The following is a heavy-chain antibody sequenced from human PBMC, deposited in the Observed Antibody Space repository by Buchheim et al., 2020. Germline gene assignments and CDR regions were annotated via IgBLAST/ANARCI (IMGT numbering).Heavy chain of an antibody. J-gene: IGHJ4*02. Sequence: VHLVQSGAEVKKPGSSLKVSCKASRGTFDNYPITWVRQAPGQGLEWMGGILPVVGTANYAQKFQGRVTITADMSTSTVYMYLRSLRSEDTAVYYCARADSSASSDYFDHWGQGTL. CDR3: ARADSSASSDYFDH. D-gene: IGHD6-25*01. V-gene: IGHV1-69*06. CDR2: ILPVVGTA. CDR1: RGTFDNYP.